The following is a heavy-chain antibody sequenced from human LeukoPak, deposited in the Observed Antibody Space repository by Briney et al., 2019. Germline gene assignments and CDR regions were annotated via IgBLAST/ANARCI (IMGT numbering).Heavy chain of an antibody. J-gene: IGHJ4*02. CDR2: IIPIFGTA. CDR3: ARDRSGYSYGQLDY. D-gene: IGHD5-18*01. CDR1: GGTFSSDA. Sequence: SVKVSCKASGGTFSSDAISWVRQAPGQGLEWMGGIIPIFGTANYAQKFQGRVTITTDESTSTAYMELSSLRSEDTAVYYCARDRSGYSYGQLDYWGQGTLVTVSS. V-gene: IGHV1-69*05.